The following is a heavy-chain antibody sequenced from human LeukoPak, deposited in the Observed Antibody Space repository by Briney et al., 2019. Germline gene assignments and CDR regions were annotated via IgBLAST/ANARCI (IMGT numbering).Heavy chain of an antibody. V-gene: IGHV1-8*01. D-gene: IGHD3-22*01. CDR2: MNPNSGNT. CDR1: GYTFTSYD. Sequence: GASVKVSCKASGYTFTSYDINWVRQATGQGLEWMGWMNPNSGNTGYVQKFQGRVIMTRNTSISTAYMELSSLRSEDTAVYYCARRKDDSSGWYYAYWGQGTLVTVSS. CDR3: ARRKDDSSGWYYAY. J-gene: IGHJ4*02.